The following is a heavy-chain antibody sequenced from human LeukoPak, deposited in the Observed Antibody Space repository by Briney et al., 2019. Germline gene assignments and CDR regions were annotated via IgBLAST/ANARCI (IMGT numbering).Heavy chain of an antibody. J-gene: IGHJ4*02. CDR3: ASLSGSYRDY. CDR1: GFTFSSYG. V-gene: IGHV3-33*01. CDR2: IWYDGSNK. Sequence: GGALRLSCAASGFTFSSYGMHWVRQAPGKGLEWVAVIWYDGSNKYYADSVKGRFTISRDNSKNTLYLQMNSLRAEDTAVYYCASLSGSYRDYWGQGTLVTVSS. D-gene: IGHD1-26*01.